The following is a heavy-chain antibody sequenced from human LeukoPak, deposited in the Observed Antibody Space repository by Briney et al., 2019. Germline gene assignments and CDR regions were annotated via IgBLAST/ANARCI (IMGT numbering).Heavy chain of an antibody. V-gene: IGHV4-38-2*02. Sequence: SETLSLTCTVSGYPISSGYYWGWIRQPPGKGLEWIGSIYHSGSTYYNPSLKSRVTISVDTSKNQFSLKLSSVTAADTAVYYCASENRYFYWGQGTLVTVSS. CDR1: GYPISSGYY. D-gene: IGHD1-1*01. CDR3: ASENRYFY. J-gene: IGHJ4*02. CDR2: IYHSGST.